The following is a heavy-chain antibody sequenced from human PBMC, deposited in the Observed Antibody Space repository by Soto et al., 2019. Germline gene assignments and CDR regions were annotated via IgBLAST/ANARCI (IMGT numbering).Heavy chain of an antibody. CDR2: IYYSGST. CDR1: GGSISSGDYY. CDR3: ARASPVVTDV. J-gene: IGHJ6*04. D-gene: IGHD5-18*01. V-gene: IGHV4-30-4*01. Sequence: QVQLQESGPGLVKPSQTLSLTCTVSGGSISSGDYYWSWIRQPPGTGLEWIGYIYYSGSTYFNPFLKSRVTISVDTSKIEFSLQLSSVTAADTAVYYCARASPVVTDVWGEGTTVTVST.